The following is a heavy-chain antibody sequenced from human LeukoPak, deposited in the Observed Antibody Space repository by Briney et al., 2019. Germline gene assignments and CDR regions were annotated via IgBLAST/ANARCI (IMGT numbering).Heavy chain of an antibody. D-gene: IGHD1-26*01. Sequence: GGSLRLSCAASGFTFSSYAMHWVRQAPGKGLEWVAVISYDGSNKYYADSVKGRFTISRDISKNTLCLQMNSLRAEDTAVYYCARDQNSGSYQYFDYWGQGTLVTVSS. CDR1: GFTFSSYA. CDR2: ISYDGSNK. J-gene: IGHJ4*02. V-gene: IGHV3-30-3*01. CDR3: ARDQNSGSYQYFDY.